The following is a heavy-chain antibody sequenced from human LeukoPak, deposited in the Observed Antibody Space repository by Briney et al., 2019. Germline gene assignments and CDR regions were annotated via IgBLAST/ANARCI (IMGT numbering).Heavy chain of an antibody. V-gene: IGHV3-11*01. J-gene: IGHJ6*02. CDR1: GFTFSDYY. Sequence: GGSLRLSCAASGFTFSDYYMSWIRQAPGKGLEWVSYISSSGSTIYYADSVRGRFTISRDNAKNSLYLQMNSLRAEDTAVYYCARVNSGSYYTAIYYYYGMDVWGQGTTVTVSS. CDR2: ISSSGSTI. D-gene: IGHD3-10*01. CDR3: ARVNSGSYYTAIYYYYGMDV.